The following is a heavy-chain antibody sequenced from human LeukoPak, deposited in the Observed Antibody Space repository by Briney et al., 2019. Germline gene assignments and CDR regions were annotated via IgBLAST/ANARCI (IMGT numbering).Heavy chain of an antibody. V-gene: IGHV3-64*01. Sequence: GGSLRLSCAASGFTSSSYAMHWVRQAPGKGLEYVSAISSNGGSTYYANSVKGRFTISRDNSKNTLYLQMGSLRAEDMAVYYCARVGGDGGYWGQGTLVTVSS. CDR3: ARVGGDGGY. D-gene: IGHD2-21*02. CDR1: GFTSSSYA. CDR2: ISSNGGST. J-gene: IGHJ4*02.